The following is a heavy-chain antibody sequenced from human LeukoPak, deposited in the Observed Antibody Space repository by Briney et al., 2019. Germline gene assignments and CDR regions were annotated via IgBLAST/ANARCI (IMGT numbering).Heavy chain of an antibody. CDR2: ISAYNGNT. V-gene: IGHV1-18*01. CDR3: ARDRGIAVAGVNDY. D-gene: IGHD6-19*01. CDR1: RYTFTSYG. J-gene: IGHJ4*02. Sequence: ASLKASCKASRYTFTSYGISWVRQAPGQGLEWMGWISAYNGNTNYAQKLQGRVTMTTDTSTSTAYMELRSLRSDDTAVYYCARDRGIAVAGVNDYWGQGTLVTVSS.